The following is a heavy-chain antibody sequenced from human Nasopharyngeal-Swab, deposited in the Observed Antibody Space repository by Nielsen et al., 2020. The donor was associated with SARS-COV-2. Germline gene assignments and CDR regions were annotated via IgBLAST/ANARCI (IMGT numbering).Heavy chain of an antibody. CDR2: IYYSGST. Sequence: RQAPGKGLEWIGSIYYSGSTYYNPSLKSRVTISVDTSKNQSSLKLSSVTAADTAVYYCARLGYGDSNWFDPWGQGTLVTVSS. J-gene: IGHJ5*02. D-gene: IGHD4-17*01. CDR3: ARLGYGDSNWFDP. V-gene: IGHV4-39*01.